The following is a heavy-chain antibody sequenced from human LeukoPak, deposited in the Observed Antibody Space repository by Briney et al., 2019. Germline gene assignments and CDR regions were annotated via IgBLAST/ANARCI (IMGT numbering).Heavy chain of an antibody. Sequence: PSETLSLTCTVSGGSVSSGSYYWSWFRKPPGKGLKWMGYIYYSGSTNYNPSLKSRVTISVDTSKNQFSLKLSSVTAADTAVYFCARDRPYYDSSSEAFDIWGQGTMVTVSS. CDR3: ARDRPYYDSSSEAFDI. V-gene: IGHV4-61*01. J-gene: IGHJ3*02. D-gene: IGHD3-22*01. CDR2: IYYSGST. CDR1: GGSVSSGSYY.